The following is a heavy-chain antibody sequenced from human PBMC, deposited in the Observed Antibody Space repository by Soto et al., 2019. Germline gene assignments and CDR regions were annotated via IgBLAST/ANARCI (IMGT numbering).Heavy chain of an antibody. J-gene: IGHJ6*02. CDR3: ARKRVGSGSYYNWSYYYGMDV. V-gene: IGHV4-31*03. D-gene: IGHD3-10*01. CDR2: IDYSGST. CDR1: GGSISSGGYY. Sequence: QVQLQESGPGLVKPSQTLSLTCTVSGGSISSGGYYWSWIRQHPGKGLEWIGDIDYSGSTYYNPSLKIRITGPVDTSKNQCSLKLSSVSAAETAVYFCARKRVGSGSYYNWSYYYGMDVWGQGTTVTVSS.